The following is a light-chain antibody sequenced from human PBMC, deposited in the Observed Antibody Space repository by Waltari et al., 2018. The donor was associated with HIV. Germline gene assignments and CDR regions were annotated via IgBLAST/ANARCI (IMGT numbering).Light chain of an antibody. Sequence: EIVLTQSPATLSLSPGERATLSCRASHSVSDYLAWYQQKPGQPPRLLIYDASNRAAGIPARFSGSGSGTDFTLTISSLEPEDFAVYDCQQRTSWSPNTFGQGTKLEIK. J-gene: IGKJ2*01. CDR3: QQRTSWSPNT. CDR1: HSVSDY. V-gene: IGKV3-11*01. CDR2: DAS.